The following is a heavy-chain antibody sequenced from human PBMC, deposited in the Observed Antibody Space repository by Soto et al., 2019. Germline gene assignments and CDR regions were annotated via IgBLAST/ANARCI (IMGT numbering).Heavy chain of an antibody. Sequence: XVSCKASGYTFTSYYMHWVRQAPGQGLEWMGIINPSGGSTSYAQKFQGRVTMTRDTSTSTVYMELSSLRSEDTAVYYCEXXXXXXLEWXKPQVWYYYGMDVWGQGTTVTVSS. V-gene: IGHV1-46*01. D-gene: IGHD3-3*01. CDR3: EXXXXXXLEWXKPQVWYYYGMDV. J-gene: IGHJ6*02. CDR2: INPSGGST. CDR1: GYTFTSYY.